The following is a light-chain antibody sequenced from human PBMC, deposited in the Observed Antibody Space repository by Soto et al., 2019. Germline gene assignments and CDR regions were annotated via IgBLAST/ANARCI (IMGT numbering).Light chain of an antibody. CDR1: SSDVGSYSY. Sequence: QSALTQPPSASGSPGQSVTISCTGTSSDVGSYSYVSWYQQHPGKAPKLMIYEVTKRPSGVPDRFSGSKSSNTASLTVSGLQAEDEADYYCSSYAGSDNVVFGGGTKLTVL. J-gene: IGLJ2*01. CDR2: EVT. V-gene: IGLV2-8*01. CDR3: SSYAGSDNVV.